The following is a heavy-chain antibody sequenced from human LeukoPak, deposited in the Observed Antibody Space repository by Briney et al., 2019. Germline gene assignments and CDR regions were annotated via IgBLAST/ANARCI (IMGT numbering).Heavy chain of an antibody. D-gene: IGHD3-10*01. V-gene: IGHV3-7*01. Sequence: SGGSLRLSCAASGFTFSNYWMSWVRQAPGKGLEWVANIKQDGSEKYYVDSVKGRFTISRDNAKNSLYLQMNSLRAEDTAVYYCARDEILLWFGESFSAFDIWGQGTMVTVSS. CDR1: GFTFSNYW. CDR3: ARDEILLWFGESFSAFDI. CDR2: IKQDGSEK. J-gene: IGHJ3*02.